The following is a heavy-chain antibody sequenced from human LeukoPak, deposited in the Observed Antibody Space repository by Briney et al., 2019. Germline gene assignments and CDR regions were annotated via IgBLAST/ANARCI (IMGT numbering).Heavy chain of an antibody. Sequence: SETLSLTCAVYGGSFSGYYWSWIRQPPGKGLEWIGEINHSGSTNYNPSLKSRVTISVDTSKNQFSLKLSSVTAADTAVYYCARYYLQWLARTTNWFDPWGQGTLVTVSS. D-gene: IGHD6-19*01. J-gene: IGHJ5*02. CDR1: GGSFSGYY. V-gene: IGHV4-34*01. CDR3: ARYYLQWLARTTNWFDP. CDR2: INHSGST.